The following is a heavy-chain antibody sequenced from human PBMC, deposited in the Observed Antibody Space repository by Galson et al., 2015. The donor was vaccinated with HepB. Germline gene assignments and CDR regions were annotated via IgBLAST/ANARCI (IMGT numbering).Heavy chain of an antibody. CDR2: ISYDGNNE. CDR3: ARQGDGTYFFDF. V-gene: IGHV3-30-3*01. CDR1: GFTFSYHA. J-gene: IGHJ4*02. Sequence: SLRLSCAASGFTFSYHAMHWVRQAPGKGLEWVGVISYDGNNENYADSVKGRFTISRDNSKNTLYLQMNSLRAEDTAVYYCARQGDGTYFFDFWGQGTLVTVSS. D-gene: IGHD5-24*01.